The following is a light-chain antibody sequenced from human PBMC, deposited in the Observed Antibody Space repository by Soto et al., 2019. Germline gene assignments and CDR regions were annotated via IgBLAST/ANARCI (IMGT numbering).Light chain of an antibody. J-gene: IGLJ2*01. CDR1: SSNIGSNI. CDR2: RNN. Sequence: QSVLTQPPSASGTPGQRVTISCSGSSSNIGSNIVNWYQQLPGTAPKLLIYRNNQRPSGVPDRFSGAKSGTSAPLAISGLQSEDGADYYCATWDESLNGVVFGGGTKLTVL. CDR3: ATWDESLNGVV. V-gene: IGLV1-44*01.